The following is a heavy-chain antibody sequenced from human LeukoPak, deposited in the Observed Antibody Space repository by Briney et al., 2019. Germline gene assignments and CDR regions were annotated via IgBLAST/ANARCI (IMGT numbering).Heavy chain of an antibody. CDR3: ARSTRDGYNYVY. CDR1: GGTFSSYA. J-gene: IGHJ4*02. CDR2: IIPIFGIA. Sequence: GASVKVSCKASGGTFSSYAISWVRQATGQGLEWMGRIIPIFGIANYAQKFQGRVTITADKSTSTAYMELSSLRSEDTAVYYCARSTRDGYNYVYWGQGTLVTVSS. V-gene: IGHV1-69*04. D-gene: IGHD5-24*01.